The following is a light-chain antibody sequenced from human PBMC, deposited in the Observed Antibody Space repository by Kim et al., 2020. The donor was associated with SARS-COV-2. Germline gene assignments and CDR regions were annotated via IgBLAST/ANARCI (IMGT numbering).Light chain of an antibody. CDR1: SLRTYY. V-gene: IGLV3-19*01. J-gene: IGLJ3*02. Sequence: SSELTQDPAVSVALGQTVRITCQGDSLRTYYATWFQQKPGQAPVLVIFGQNNRPSGIPDRFSGSTSGNTTSLTITGAQAEDEADYYCCSRDSSGDHWVFGGGTQLTVL. CDR3: CSRDSSGDHWV. CDR2: GQN.